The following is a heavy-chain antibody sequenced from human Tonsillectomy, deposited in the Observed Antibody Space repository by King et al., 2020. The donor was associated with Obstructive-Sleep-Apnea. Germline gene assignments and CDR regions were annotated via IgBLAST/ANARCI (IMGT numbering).Heavy chain of an antibody. Sequence: QLVQSGSELKKPGASVKVSCRASGYPFTHYALNWVRQAPGQGLQWMGWINTKTGNPTYAQDFTGRFVFSVDASVSTAYLQISSLKAEDTALYYCARVSPVANSVRGWFDPWGQGTLVTVSS. CDR3: ARVSPVANSVRGWFDP. D-gene: IGHD5-12*01. J-gene: IGHJ5*02. V-gene: IGHV7-4-1*02. CDR2: INTKTGNP. CDR1: GYPFTHYA.